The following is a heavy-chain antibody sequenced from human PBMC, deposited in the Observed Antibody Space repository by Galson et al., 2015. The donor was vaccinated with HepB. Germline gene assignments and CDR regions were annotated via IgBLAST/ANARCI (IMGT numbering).Heavy chain of an antibody. V-gene: IGHV3-7*03. D-gene: IGHD1-26*01. CDR1: GFTFSSYW. J-gene: IGHJ6*02. Sequence: SLRLSCAASGFTFSSYWMSWVRQAPGKGLEWVANIKQDGSEKYYVDSVKGRFTISRDNAKNSLYLQMNSLRAEDTAVYYCAREFGSSGSYWVVIHYGMDVWGQGTTVTVS. CDR2: IKQDGSEK. CDR3: AREFGSSGSYWVVIHYGMDV.